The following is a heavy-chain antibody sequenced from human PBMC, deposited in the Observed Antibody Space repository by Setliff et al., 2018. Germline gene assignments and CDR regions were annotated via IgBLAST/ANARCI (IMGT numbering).Heavy chain of an antibody. CDR3: ARVDDYIWGTFHSLDY. J-gene: IGHJ4*02. D-gene: IGHD3-16*01. CDR2: IRSNSFGGTT. Sequence: PGGSLSLSCTGSGFTFANYAVSWVRQAPGKGLEWIAFIRSNSFGGTTEYAASVKDRFTFSRDDFANFAYLQMVSPKTDDTAIYYCARVDDYIWGTFHSLDYWGQGTLVTVSS. V-gene: IGHV3-49*04. CDR1: GFTFANYA.